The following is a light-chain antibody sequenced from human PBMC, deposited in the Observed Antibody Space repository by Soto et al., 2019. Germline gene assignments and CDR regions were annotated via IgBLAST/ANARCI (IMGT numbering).Light chain of an antibody. J-gene: IGKJ5*01. CDR2: GAS. CDR3: QHYGSSLSIT. V-gene: IGKV3-20*01. CDR1: QSVSSNY. Sequence: ESVLTQSPGSLSLSPGERATLSCRASQSVSSNYLAWYQHKPGQAPRLLIYGASSRATGIPVRFSGSGSGTDFTLTIIRLEPEDFAVYYCQHYGSSLSITFGQGTRLEIK.